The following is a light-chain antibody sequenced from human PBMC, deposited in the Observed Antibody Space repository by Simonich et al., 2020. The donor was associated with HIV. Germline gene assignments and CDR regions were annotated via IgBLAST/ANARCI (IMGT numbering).Light chain of an antibody. CDR3: QQSYSTT. J-gene: IGKJ3*01. Sequence: DIQMTQSPSSLSASVGDRVTITCRASQSISRYLNWYQQKRGKAPKLLIYVASSLPSGVPSRFSGSGSGTDFTLTISSLQPEDFATYYCQQSYSTTFGPGTKVDIK. CDR1: QSISRY. V-gene: IGKV1-39*01. CDR2: VAS.